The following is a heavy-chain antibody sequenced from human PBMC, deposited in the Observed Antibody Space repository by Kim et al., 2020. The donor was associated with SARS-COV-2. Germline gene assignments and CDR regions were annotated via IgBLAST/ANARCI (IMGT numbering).Heavy chain of an antibody. D-gene: IGHD6-13*01. Sequence: SVKGRFTISRDNAKTSLYLQMNSRRAEDTALYYCASLGLAAAGGDYYGMDVWGQGTTVTVSS. CDR3: ASLGLAAAGGDYYGMDV. V-gene: IGHV3-9*01. J-gene: IGHJ6*02.